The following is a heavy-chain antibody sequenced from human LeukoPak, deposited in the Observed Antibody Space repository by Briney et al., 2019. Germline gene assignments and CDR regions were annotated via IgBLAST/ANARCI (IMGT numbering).Heavy chain of an antibody. D-gene: IGHD2-8*01. J-gene: IGHJ4*02. CDR2: ISSSSSYI. CDR3: AATPGFCTTDICYKGRYFDF. CDR1: GFTFSSYS. Sequence: PGGSLRLSCAASGFTFSSYSMNWVRQAPGKGLEWVSSISSSSSYIYYADSVKGRFTISRDNSNNTVYLQMNSLRSEDTAVYFCAATPGFCTTDICYKGRYFDFWGQGTLVTVSS. V-gene: IGHV3-21*04.